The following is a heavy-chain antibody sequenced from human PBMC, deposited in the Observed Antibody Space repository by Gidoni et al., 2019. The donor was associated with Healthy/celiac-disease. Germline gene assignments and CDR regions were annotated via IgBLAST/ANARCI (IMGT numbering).Heavy chain of an antibody. V-gene: IGHV3-23*01. CDR1: GFTDSSYA. CDR3: AKLLLWFGDSFFDY. CDR2: ISGSGGST. J-gene: IGHJ4*02. Sequence: EVQLLESGGGLVQPGGSLRLSCAAAGFTDSSYAMSWVRQAPGKGLEWVSAISGSGGSTYYADSVKGRFTISRDNSKNTLYLQMNSLRAEDTAVYYCAKLLLWFGDSFFDYWGQGTLVTVSS. D-gene: IGHD3-10*01.